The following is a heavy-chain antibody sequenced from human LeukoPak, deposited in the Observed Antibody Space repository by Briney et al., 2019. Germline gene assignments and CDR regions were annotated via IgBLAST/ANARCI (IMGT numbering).Heavy chain of an antibody. CDR3: ARGQQLVKTD. Sequence: GGSLRLSCAASGFTFSIYWMHWVRQAPGKGLVWVSRISSEGSSTTYADSVKGRFTISRDNSKNTVYLQMDSLRAEDTALYYCARGQQLVKTDWGQGTLVTVSS. V-gene: IGHV3-74*01. J-gene: IGHJ4*02. D-gene: IGHD6-13*01. CDR1: GFTFSIYW. CDR2: ISSEGSST.